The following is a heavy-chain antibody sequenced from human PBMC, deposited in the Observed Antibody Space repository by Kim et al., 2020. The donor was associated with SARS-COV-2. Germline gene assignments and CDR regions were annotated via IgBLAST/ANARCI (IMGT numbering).Heavy chain of an antibody. D-gene: IGHD3-3*01. CDR3: AGSGKSYWFGD. V-gene: IGHV4-59*13. J-gene: IGHJ4*02. CDR2: IYHSGAT. Sequence: SETLSLSCSVSGGPSDSYYWSWIRQPPGKPLEWIGYIYHSGATKYNPSFSSRATLSIDKSKKQFSVNLTSVTTADRAVYFCAGSGKSYWFGDWGQGTL. CDR1: GGPSDSYY.